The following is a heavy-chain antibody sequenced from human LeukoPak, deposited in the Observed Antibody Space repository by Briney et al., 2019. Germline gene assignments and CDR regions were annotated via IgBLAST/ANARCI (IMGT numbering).Heavy chain of an antibody. CDR1: AYTSTSYD. CDR3: ARVQALLWFGELLRYYMDV. Sequence: SVMVFCKAAAYTSTSYDINRVRQATGQGLEWMVWMIPNSGNKSYSQKFQDRVIMTMNTSISTAYMELISLRSVEAAVCYCARVQALLWFGELLRYYMDVWGKGTTVTVSS. J-gene: IGHJ6*03. V-gene: IGHV1-8*01. CDR2: MIPNSGNK. D-gene: IGHD3-10*01.